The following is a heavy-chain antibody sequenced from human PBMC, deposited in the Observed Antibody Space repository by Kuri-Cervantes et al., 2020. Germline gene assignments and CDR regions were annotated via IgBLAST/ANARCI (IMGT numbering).Heavy chain of an antibody. CDR2: INTNTGNP. CDR1: GGTFTSYA. V-gene: IGHV7-4-1*02. Sequence: ASVKVSCKASGGTFTSYAISWVRQAPGQGLEWMGWINTNTGNPTYAPAFTGRFVFSLDTSDSKSYLKISSLKAEDTAVYYCARGFSYHDHWFDFWGQGTMVTVSS. CDR3: ARGFSYHDHWFDF. D-gene: IGHD3-22*01. J-gene: IGHJ4*02.